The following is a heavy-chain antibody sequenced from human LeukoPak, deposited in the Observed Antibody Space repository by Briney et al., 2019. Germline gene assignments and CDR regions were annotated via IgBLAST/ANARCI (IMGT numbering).Heavy chain of an antibody. V-gene: IGHV1-69*06. J-gene: IGHJ5*02. CDR1: GGTFSSYA. CDR2: IIPIFGTA. Sequence: SVRVSCKASGGTFSSYAISWVRQAPGQGLEWMGRIIPIFGTANYAQKFQGRVTITADKSTRTAYMELSSLRSEDTAVYYCARAEEAYDSSGPLNWFDPWGQGTLVTVSS. D-gene: IGHD3-22*01. CDR3: ARAEEAYDSSGPLNWFDP.